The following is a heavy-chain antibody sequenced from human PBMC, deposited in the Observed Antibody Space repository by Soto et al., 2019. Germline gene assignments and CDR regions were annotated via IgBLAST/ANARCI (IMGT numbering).Heavy chain of an antibody. D-gene: IGHD6-19*01. CDR2: IWYDGSNK. CDR3: ARSWQWLVLGEAFDI. J-gene: IGHJ3*02. V-gene: IGHV3-33*01. Sequence: QVQLVESGGGVVQPGRSLRLSCAASGFTFSSYGMHWVRQAPGKGLEWVAVIWYDGSNKYYADSVKGRFTISRDNAKNSLYLQMNSLRAEDTAVYYCARSWQWLVLGEAFDIWGQGTMVTVSS. CDR1: GFTFSSYG.